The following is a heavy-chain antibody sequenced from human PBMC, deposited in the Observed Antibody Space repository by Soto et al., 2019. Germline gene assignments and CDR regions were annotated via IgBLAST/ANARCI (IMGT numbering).Heavy chain of an antibody. CDR2: VYYSGST. CDR1: GDSISDDY. Sequence: SVILSLTCTVSGDSISDDYWTWIRQPPGKALEWIGYVYYSGSTSYNPSFKSRVTIALNTSKTQFSLKLSSVTAADTAVYYFARVRTTLDFYYYYMDVWGIGTTVTGSS. J-gene: IGHJ6*03. D-gene: IGHD3-10*01. V-gene: IGHV4-59*08. CDR3: ARVRTTLDFYYYYMDV.